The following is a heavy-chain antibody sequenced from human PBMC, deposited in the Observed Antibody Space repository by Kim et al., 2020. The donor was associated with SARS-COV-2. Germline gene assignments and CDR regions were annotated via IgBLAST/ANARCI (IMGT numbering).Heavy chain of an antibody. V-gene: IGHV3-23*01. CDR2: ISGSGVYS. D-gene: IGHD6-25*01. J-gene: IGHJ4*01. Sequence: GGSLRLSCAASGFTFSNHDMAWVRQAPGKGLEYVSSISGSGVYSFYAESVRGRFTISRDNSRDTVFLQMYHLRADDTALYFCAKKFTTGGPTDYFDFWGQGTLGTVSS. CDR1: GFTFSNHD. CDR3: AKKFTTGGPTDYFDF.